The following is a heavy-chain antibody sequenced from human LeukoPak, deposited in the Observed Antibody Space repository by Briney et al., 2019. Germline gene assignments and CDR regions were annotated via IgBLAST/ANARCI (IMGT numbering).Heavy chain of an antibody. D-gene: IGHD1-7*01. CDR3: ARVGDNWNYYLDY. J-gene: IGHJ4*02. CDR1: GFIFDNYG. V-gene: IGHV3-20*04. Sequence: PGGSLRLSCAASGFIFDNYGMTWVRQAPGKGLEWVSGINWNGGFTSYGDSLKGRFTISRDNGKNSLYLQMNSLRAEDTALYYCARVGDNWNYYLDYWGQGTLVTVSS. CDR2: INWNGGFT.